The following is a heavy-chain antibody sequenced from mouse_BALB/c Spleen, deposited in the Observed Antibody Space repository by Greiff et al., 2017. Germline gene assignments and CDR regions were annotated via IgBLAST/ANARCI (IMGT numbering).Heavy chain of an antibody. CDR2: IDPETGGT. CDR3: TRYGGYYGY. CDR1: GYTFTDYE. Sequence: QVQLQQSGAELVRPGASVTLSCKASGYTFTDYEMHWVKQTPVHGLGWIGAIDPETGGTAYNQKFKGKATLTADKSSSTAYMELRSLTSEDSAVYYCTRYGGYYGYWGQGTTLTVSS. D-gene: IGHD2-3*01. J-gene: IGHJ2*01. V-gene: IGHV1-15*01.